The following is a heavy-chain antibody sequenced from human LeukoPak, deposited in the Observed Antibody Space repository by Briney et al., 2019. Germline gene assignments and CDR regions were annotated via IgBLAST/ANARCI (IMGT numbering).Heavy chain of an antibody. D-gene: IGHD2-15*01. V-gene: IGHV1-69*13. CDR2: IIPIFGTA. J-gene: IGHJ6*02. CDR3: ASCSGGSCYPPAYYYYGMDV. Sequence: GASVKVSFKASGGTFSSYAISWVRQAPGQGLEWMGGIIPIFGTANYAQKFQGRVTITADESTSTAYMELSSLRSEDTAVYYCASCSGGSCYPPAYYYYGMDVWGQGTTVTVSS. CDR1: GGTFSSYA.